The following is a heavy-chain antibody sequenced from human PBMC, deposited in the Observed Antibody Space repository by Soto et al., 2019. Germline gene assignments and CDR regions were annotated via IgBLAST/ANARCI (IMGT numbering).Heavy chain of an antibody. D-gene: IGHD2-21*02. Sequence: QVQLVQSGAEVKKPGSSVKVSCKASGGTFSSYAISWVRQAPGQGLEWMGGIIPIFGTANYAQKFQGRVTITAEKSTSTAYMELSSLRSEDTAVYYCARTDYGGNSNWFDPWGQGTLVTVSS. CDR1: GGTFSSYA. CDR2: IIPIFGTA. V-gene: IGHV1-69*06. CDR3: ARTDYGGNSNWFDP. J-gene: IGHJ5*02.